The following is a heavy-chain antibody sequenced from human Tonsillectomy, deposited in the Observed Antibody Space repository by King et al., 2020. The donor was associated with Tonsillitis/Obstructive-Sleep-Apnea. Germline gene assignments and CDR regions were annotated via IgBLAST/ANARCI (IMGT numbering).Heavy chain of an antibody. CDR1: GFTFSSYA. V-gene: IGHV3-64*01. Sequence: QLVQSGGGLVQPGGSLRLSCAASGFTFSSYAMHWVRQAPGKGLEYVSAISSNGGNTYYANSVKGRFTISRDNSKNTLSLQMGSLRAEDMAVYYCARGERDYVWGTYYYYYMDVWGKGTTVTVSS. D-gene: IGHD3-16*01. CDR3: ARGERDYVWGTYYYYYMDV. CDR2: ISSNGGNT. J-gene: IGHJ6*03.